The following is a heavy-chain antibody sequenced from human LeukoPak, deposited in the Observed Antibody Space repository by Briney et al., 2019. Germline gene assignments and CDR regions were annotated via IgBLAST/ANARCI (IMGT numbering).Heavy chain of an antibody. J-gene: IGHJ4*02. Sequence: GESLKISCKGSGYSFTSYWIGWVRQMPGKGLEWMGIIYPGDSDTRYSPSFQGQVTISADKSISTAYLQWSSLKASDTATYYCASLTTYSSSWYYFDYWGQGTLVTVSS. CDR3: ASLTTYSSSWYYFDY. CDR1: GYSFTSYW. D-gene: IGHD6-13*01. CDR2: IYPGDSDT. V-gene: IGHV5-51*01.